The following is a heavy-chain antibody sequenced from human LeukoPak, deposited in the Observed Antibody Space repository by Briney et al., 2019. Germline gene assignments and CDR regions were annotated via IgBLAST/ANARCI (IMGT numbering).Heavy chain of an antibody. CDR1: GFTFSNAW. J-gene: IGHJ4*02. CDR3: TRDWPQLLHFDY. D-gene: IGHD2-2*01. Sequence: GGSLRLSCAASGFTFSNAWMSWVRQAPGKGLEWVGRIKSKTDGGTTDYAAPVKGRFTISRDDSKNTLYLQMNSLKTEDTAVYYCTRDWPQLLHFDYWGQGTLVTVSS. CDR2: IKSKTDGGTT. V-gene: IGHV3-15*01.